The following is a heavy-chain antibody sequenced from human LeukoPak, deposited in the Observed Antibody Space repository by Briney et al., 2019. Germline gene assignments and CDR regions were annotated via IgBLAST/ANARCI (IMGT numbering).Heavy chain of an antibody. CDR2: ISYDGSNK. CDR1: GFTFSSYG. V-gene: IGHV3-30*18. D-gene: IGHD4-23*01. J-gene: IGHJ4*02. CDR3: AKDQDPYGGNAVDY. Sequence: PGGSLRLSCAASGFTFSSYGMHWVRQAPGKGLEWVAIISYDGSNKFYADSVKGRFTISRDNSKNTLSLQINSLRAEDTAVYYCAKDQDPYGGNAVDYWGQGTLVTVSS.